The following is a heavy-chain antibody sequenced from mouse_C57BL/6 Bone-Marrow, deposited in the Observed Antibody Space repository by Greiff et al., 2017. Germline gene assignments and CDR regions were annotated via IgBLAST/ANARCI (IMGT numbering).Heavy chain of an antibody. D-gene: IGHD1-3*01. CDR1: GYTFTSYG. CDR3: ARWRGSMDY. V-gene: IGHV1-81*01. Sequence: VKLMESGAELARPGASVKLSCKASGYTFTSYGISWVKQRTGQGLEWIGEIYPRSGNTYYNEKFKGKATLTADKSSSTAYMQLRSLTSEDSAVYFYARWRGSMDYGGQGTSVTVSS. J-gene: IGHJ4*01. CDR2: IYPRSGNT.